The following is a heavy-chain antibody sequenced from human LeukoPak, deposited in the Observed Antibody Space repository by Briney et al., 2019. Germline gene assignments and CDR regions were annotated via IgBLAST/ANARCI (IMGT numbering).Heavy chain of an antibody. V-gene: IGHV4-34*01. CDR1: DGSFSGYY. CDR2: INHSGST. Sequence: SETLSLTCAVYDGSFSGYYWSWIRQPPGKGLEWIGEINHSGSTNYNPSLKSRVAISLDTSKSQFSLKVRYVTAADTAVYYCARGLNDSWTGENYWGQGTLVTVSS. CDR3: ARGLNDSWTGENY. J-gene: IGHJ4*02. D-gene: IGHD3-3*01.